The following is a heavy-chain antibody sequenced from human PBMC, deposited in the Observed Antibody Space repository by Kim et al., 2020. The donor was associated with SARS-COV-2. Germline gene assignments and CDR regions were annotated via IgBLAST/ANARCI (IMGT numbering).Heavy chain of an antibody. CDR1: GYTLTELS. D-gene: IGHD3-10*01. CDR3: ATEGITNPLSLRGVLVP. J-gene: IGHJ5*02. V-gene: IGHV1-24*01. Sequence: ASVKVSCKVSGYTLTELSMHWVRQAPGKGLEWMGGFDPEDGETIYAQKFQGRVTMTEDTSTDTAYMELSSLRSEDTAVYYCATEGITNPLSLRGVLVPWGQGTLVTVSS. CDR2: FDPEDGET.